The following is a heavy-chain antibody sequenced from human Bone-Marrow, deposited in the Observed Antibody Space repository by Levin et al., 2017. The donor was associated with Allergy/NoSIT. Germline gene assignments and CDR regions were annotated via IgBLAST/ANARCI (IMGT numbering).Heavy chain of an antibody. CDR2: INGGGGST. Sequence: PGESLKISCAASGFTFSSYAMTWVRQAPGKGLEWVSAINGGGGSTYYADSVKGRFTISRDNSKNTLYLQMNSLRAEDTAVFYCAKRCGGSCYWYFDLWGRGTLVTVSS. D-gene: IGHD2-15*01. CDR1: GFTFSSYA. CDR3: AKRCGGSCYWYFDL. V-gene: IGHV3-23*01. J-gene: IGHJ2*01.